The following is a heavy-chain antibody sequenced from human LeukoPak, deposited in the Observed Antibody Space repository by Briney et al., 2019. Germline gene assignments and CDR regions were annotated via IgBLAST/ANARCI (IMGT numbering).Heavy chain of an antibody. Sequence: PGRSLRLSCAASGFTFSSYGMHWVRQAPGKGLEWVAVIWYDGSNKYYADSVKGRFTISRDNSKNTLYLQMNSLRAEDTAVDYCARGLSGRVTKFLDPYYYYGMDLWGRGTTVSVS. J-gene: IGHJ6*02. CDR3: ARGLSGRVTKFLDPYYYYGMDL. CDR1: GFTFSSYG. V-gene: IGHV3-33*01. D-gene: IGHD4-17*01. CDR2: IWYDGSNK.